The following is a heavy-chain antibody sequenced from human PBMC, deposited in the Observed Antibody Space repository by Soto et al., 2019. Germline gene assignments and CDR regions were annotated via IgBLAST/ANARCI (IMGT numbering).Heavy chain of an antibody. D-gene: IGHD2-2*01. CDR1: GFTFSNSW. CDR3: VKVLARGVGVPRFYFDS. CDR2: INADGTST. V-gene: IGHV3-74*01. Sequence: WGSLRLSCSASGFTFSNSWMRWCRQVSGKGLEWVSRINADGTSTSYADSVKGRFTISRDNAKNTLYLHVNSLRAEDTAVYYCVKVLARGVGVPRFYFDSWGQGALVTVSS. J-gene: IGHJ4*02.